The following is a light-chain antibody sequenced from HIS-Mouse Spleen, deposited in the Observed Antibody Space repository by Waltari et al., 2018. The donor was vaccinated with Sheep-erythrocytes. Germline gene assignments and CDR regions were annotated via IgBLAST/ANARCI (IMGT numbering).Light chain of an antibody. CDR2: AAS. Sequence: AIQMTQSPSSLSASVGDRVTITCRASQGIRNDLGWYQQKPGKAPKLLIYAASSLQSGVPSSFSGSRSGTDFTLTISSLQPEDFATYYCLQDYNYPYTFGQGTKLEIK. CDR1: QGIRND. V-gene: IGKV1-6*01. CDR3: LQDYNYPYT. J-gene: IGKJ2*01.